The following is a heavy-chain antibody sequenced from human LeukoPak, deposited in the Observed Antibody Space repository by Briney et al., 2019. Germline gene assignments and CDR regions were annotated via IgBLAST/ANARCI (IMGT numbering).Heavy chain of an antibody. J-gene: IGHJ4*02. CDR2: ISYDGSNK. CDR1: GFTFSSYA. Sequence: GRSLRLSCAASGFTFSSYAMHWVRQAPGKGLEWVAVISYDGSNKYYADSVKGRFTISRDNSKNTLYLQMNSLRAEDTAVYYCARSQSSSWYRPLYYFDYWGQGTLVTVSS. V-gene: IGHV3-30-3*01. D-gene: IGHD6-13*01. CDR3: ARSQSSSWYRPLYYFDY.